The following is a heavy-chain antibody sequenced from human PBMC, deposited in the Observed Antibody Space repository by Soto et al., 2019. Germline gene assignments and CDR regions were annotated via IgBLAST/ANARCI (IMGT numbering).Heavy chain of an antibody. Sequence: PGGSLRLSCAASGFTFSSYSMNWVRQAPGKGLEWVSYISSSSSTIYYADSVKGRFTISRDNAKNSLYPQMNSLRDEDTAVYYCARSLIAAAGTTFDYWGQGTLVTVSS. CDR3: ARSLIAAAGTTFDY. D-gene: IGHD6-13*01. CDR1: GFTFSSYS. V-gene: IGHV3-48*02. J-gene: IGHJ4*02. CDR2: ISSSSSTI.